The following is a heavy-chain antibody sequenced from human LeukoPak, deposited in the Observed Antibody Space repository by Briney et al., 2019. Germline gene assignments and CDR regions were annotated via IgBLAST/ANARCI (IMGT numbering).Heavy chain of an antibody. CDR3: ATSMAQDVDAFHI. D-gene: IGHD2-21*01. Sequence: GGSLRLSCVASGFKFSDYNMNWVRQAPGKGLEWVSSISSRSTYIYYADSVKGRFTISRDNAKNSLYLQMNNLRAEDTAMFYCATSMAQDVDAFHIWGQGTMVTVSS. CDR1: GFKFSDYN. CDR2: ISSRSTYI. V-gene: IGHV3-21*01. J-gene: IGHJ3*02.